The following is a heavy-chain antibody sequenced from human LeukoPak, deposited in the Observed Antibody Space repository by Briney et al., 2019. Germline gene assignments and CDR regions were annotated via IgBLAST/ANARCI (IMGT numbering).Heavy chain of an antibody. Sequence: PGGSLRLSCAASGFTFSSYAMSWVRQAPGEDLEWDSSIRGSGGTTYYADSVKGRFTISRDNSKNTVDLQMSSLRPEDTAIYFCAKHTYGSGSGAFDLWGQGTVVTVSS. CDR2: IRGSGGTT. CDR3: AKHTYGSGSGAFDL. D-gene: IGHD6-19*01. CDR1: GFTFSSYA. V-gene: IGHV3-23*01. J-gene: IGHJ3*01.